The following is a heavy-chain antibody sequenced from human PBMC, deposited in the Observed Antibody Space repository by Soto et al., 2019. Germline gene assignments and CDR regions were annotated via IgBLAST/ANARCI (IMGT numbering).Heavy chain of an antibody. Sequence: EMQLVESGGGLVRPGGSLRLSCAASGFTFTNAWINWVRQAPGKGLEWVGRIKSNTDGGTTDYAAPVQGRFIISRDDSKNTLYLQMNSLKTEDTAVYYCATLYLGDSWGQGTLVTVSS. CDR1: GFTFTNAW. J-gene: IGHJ4*02. V-gene: IGHV3-15*01. CDR2: IKSNTDGGTT. CDR3: ATLYLGDS. D-gene: IGHD3-10*01.